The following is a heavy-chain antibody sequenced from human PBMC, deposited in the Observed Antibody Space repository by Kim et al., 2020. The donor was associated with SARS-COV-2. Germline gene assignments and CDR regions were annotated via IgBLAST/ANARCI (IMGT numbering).Heavy chain of an antibody. CDR3: TRQGISSGWYRDY. V-gene: IGHV3-73*01. Sequence: AASVKGRFTISRDDSKNTAYLQMNSLKTEDTAVYYCTRQGISSGWYRDYWGQGTLVTVSS. D-gene: IGHD6-19*01. J-gene: IGHJ4*02.